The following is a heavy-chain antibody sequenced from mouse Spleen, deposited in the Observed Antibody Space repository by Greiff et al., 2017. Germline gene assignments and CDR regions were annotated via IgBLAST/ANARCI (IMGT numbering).Heavy chain of an antibody. Sequence: EVKLMESGGGLVKPGGSLKLSCAASGFTFSDYGMHWVRQAPEKGLEWVAYISSGSSTIYYADTVKGRFTISRDNAKNTLFLQMTSLRSEDTAMYYCARYSPYDYDRYFDVWGAGTTVTVSS. D-gene: IGHD2-4*01. CDR1: GFTFSDYG. J-gene: IGHJ1*01. CDR2: ISSGSSTI. V-gene: IGHV5-17*01. CDR3: ARYSPYDYDRYFDV.